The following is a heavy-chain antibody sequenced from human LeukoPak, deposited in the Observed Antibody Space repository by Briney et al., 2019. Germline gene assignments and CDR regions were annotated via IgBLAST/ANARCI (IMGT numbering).Heavy chain of an antibody. J-gene: IGHJ4*02. D-gene: IGHD4-17*01. CDR3: ARGYDYGDYVGDFDY. CDR1: GYTFTSYP. V-gene: IGHV1-18*01. CDR2: ITTYSGNT. Sequence: ASVKVSCKASGYTFTSYPITWVRQAPGQGLEWMGWITTYSGNTNYAQKLQGRVTITTDTSTSTAYMDLRGLRSDDTAVYYCARGYDYGDYVGDFDYWGQGTLVTVSS.